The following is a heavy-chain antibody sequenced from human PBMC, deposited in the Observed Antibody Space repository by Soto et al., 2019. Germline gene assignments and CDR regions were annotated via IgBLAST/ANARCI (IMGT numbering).Heavy chain of an antibody. CDR3: VRDANCITTRCYGNWCDP. D-gene: IGHD2-2*01. CDR1: GFTLSPYC. J-gene: IGHJ5*02. Sequence: GRLMSVSCEASGFTLSPYCLHWILQVPCTGLEWVSRINSDASQTYYPDSVTGPFTISRDNAKNTLHLEMNSLRAEHTAVYYCVRDANCITTRCYGNWCDPWGQGTLVTV. V-gene: IGHV3-74*01. CDR2: INSDASQT.